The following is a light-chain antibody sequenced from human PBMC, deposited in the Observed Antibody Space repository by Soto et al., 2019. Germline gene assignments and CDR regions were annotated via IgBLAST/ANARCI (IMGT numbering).Light chain of an antibody. CDR2: RNN. Sequence: QSVLTQPPSASGTPGQRVTISCSGSSSNIGRNYVYWYQQLPGKAPKLLIYRNNQRPSGVPDRFSGSKSGTSASLAISGLRSEDEADYYCAAWDDSLSGVVFGGGTKLTFL. V-gene: IGLV1-47*01. J-gene: IGLJ2*01. CDR1: SSNIGRNY. CDR3: AAWDDSLSGVV.